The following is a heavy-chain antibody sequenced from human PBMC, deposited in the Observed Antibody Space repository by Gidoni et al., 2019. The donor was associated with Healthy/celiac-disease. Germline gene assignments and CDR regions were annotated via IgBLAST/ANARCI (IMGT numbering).Heavy chain of an antibody. CDR2: ISYDGSNK. V-gene: IGHV3-30*04. Sequence: QVQLVESGGGVVQPGRSLRLSCAASGFTFSSYAMHWVRQAPGKGLEWVAVISYDGSNKYYADSVKGRFTISRDNSKNTLYLQMNSLRAEDTAVYYCAREVGFGLAAAGHFDYWGQGTLVTVSS. J-gene: IGHJ4*02. CDR3: AREVGFGLAAAGHFDY. D-gene: IGHD6-13*01. CDR1: GFTFSSYA.